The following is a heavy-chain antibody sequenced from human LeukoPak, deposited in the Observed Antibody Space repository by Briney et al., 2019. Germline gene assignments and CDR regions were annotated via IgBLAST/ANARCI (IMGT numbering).Heavy chain of an antibody. J-gene: IGHJ6*03. CDR3: ARRHSHSSSSLGYYYYYMDV. D-gene: IGHD6-6*01. CDR1: GYTFTSYG. Sequence: ASVKVSCKASGYTFTSYGISWVRQAPGQGLEWMGWISAYNGNTNYAQKLQGRVTMTTDTSTSTAYMELRSLRSDDTAVYYCARRHSHSSSSLGYYYYYMDVWGKGTTVTVSS. CDR2: ISAYNGNT. V-gene: IGHV1-18*01.